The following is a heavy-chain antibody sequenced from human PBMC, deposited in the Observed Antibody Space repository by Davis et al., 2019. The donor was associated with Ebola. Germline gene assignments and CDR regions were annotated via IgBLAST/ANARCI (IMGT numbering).Heavy chain of an antibody. Sequence: MPSETLSLTCAVSGGSISSGGYSWSWIRQPPGKGLEWIGSIYYSGSTYYKPSLKSRVTISVDTSKNQFSLKLSSVAAADTALYYCARLISTYSSTWWDYWGQGTLVTVSS. CDR3: ARLISTYSSTWWDY. CDR1: GGSISSGGYS. V-gene: IGHV4-39*01. J-gene: IGHJ4*02. D-gene: IGHD6-13*01. CDR2: IYYSGST.